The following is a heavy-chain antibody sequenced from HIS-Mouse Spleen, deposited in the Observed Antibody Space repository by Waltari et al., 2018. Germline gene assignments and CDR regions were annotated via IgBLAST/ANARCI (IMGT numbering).Heavy chain of an antibody. J-gene: IGHJ4*02. CDR3: ARDPRSTSYSSSSLDY. CDR2: ISYDGSNK. D-gene: IGHD6-6*01. CDR1: GFTFSSYA. V-gene: IGHV3-30*04. Sequence: QVQLVESGGGVVQPGRSLRLSCAASGFTFSSYAKHWVRQAPGKGLEWVAVISYDGSNKYYADSVKGRFTISRDNSKNTLYLQMNSLRAEDTAVYYCARDPRSTSYSSSSLDYWGQGTLVTVSS.